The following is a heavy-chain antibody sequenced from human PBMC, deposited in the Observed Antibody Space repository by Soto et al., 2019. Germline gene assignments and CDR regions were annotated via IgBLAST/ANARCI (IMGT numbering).Heavy chain of an antibody. CDR2: ISATGGGT. CDR3: AKDRRAGGNSAFYFDF. V-gene: IGHV3-23*01. J-gene: IGHJ4*02. Sequence: GRSLRLACASSGFKFINYAMRWVRQAPGKGLEWVSLISATGGGTYYADSVKGRFTISRDNSHNTLYLQVHSLTAEDTAVYYCAKDRRAGGNSAFYFDFWGQGAQVTVSS. CDR1: GFKFINYA. D-gene: IGHD3-16*01.